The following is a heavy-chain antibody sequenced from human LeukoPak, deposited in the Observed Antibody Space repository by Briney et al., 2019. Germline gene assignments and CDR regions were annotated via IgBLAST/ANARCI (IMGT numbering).Heavy chain of an antibody. J-gene: IGHJ5*02. CDR1: GGTFTSYY. CDR3: AILTMITSAPNWFDP. V-gene: IGHV1-46*01. D-gene: IGHD3-22*01. CDR2: INPSGGST. Sequence: ASVKVSCKASGGTFTSYYMHWVRQAPGQGLEWMGIINPSGGSTSYAQKFQGRVTMTRDTSTSTVYMELSSLRSEDTAVYYCAILTMITSAPNWFDPWGQGTLVTVSS.